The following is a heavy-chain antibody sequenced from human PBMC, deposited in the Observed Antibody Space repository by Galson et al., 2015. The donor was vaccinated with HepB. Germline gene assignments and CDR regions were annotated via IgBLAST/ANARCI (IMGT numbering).Heavy chain of an antibody. CDR3: ARTRLPGGSIWYNDY. V-gene: IGHV3-11*01. Sequence: SLRLSCAVSGLTFSDYYMSWIRQAPGKGLEWVSYISSSGSTMNYADSAKGRFTISRDNAKNSLYLQMNSLKAEDTAVYYCARTRLPGGSIWYNDYWGQGTLVTVSS. D-gene: IGHD6-13*01. CDR2: ISSSGSTM. J-gene: IGHJ4*02. CDR1: GLTFSDYY.